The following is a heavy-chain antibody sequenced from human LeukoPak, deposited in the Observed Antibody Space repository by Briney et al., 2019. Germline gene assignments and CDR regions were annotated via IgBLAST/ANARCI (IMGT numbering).Heavy chain of an antibody. J-gene: IGHJ4*02. CDR1: GYTFTSYW. D-gene: IGHD3-10*01. Sequence: GASVKVSCKASGYTFTSYWIGWVRQMPGKGLEWMGIIYPGDSDTTYSPSCQGQVTISADKSISTAYLQWSSLKASDTAMYYCARQRGYYGSGSLDYWGQGTLVTVSS. CDR3: ARQRGYYGSGSLDY. V-gene: IGHV5-51*01. CDR2: IYPGDSDT.